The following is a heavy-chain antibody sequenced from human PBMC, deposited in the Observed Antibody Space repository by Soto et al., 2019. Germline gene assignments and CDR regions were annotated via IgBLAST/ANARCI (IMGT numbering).Heavy chain of an antibody. CDR1: GCTFRSYA. CDR2: IIPIFGTA. CDR3: ARDRGPSSGYYPYWFDP. V-gene: IGHV1-69*13. Sequence: GASVKLSCKASGCTFRSYAITWVRQAPGQGLEWMGGIIPIFGTANYAQKFQARVTITADESTSTAYMELSSLRSEDTAVYYCARDRGPSSGYYPYWFDPWGQGTLVTVSS. D-gene: IGHD3-22*01. J-gene: IGHJ5*02.